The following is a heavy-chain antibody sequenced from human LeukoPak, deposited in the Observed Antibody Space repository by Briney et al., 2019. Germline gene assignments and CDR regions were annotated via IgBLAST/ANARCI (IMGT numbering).Heavy chain of an antibody. CDR2: MYYSGST. V-gene: IGHV4-59*01. D-gene: IGHD2-2*01. J-gene: IGHJ4*02. CDR1: GGSISTDH. Sequence: SETLSLTCTVSGGSISTDHWSWIRQPPGKGLEWIGYMYYSGSTNYNPSLKSRVTISGDTSKNQFSLKLSSVTAADTAVYYCARSIYQLLRFDYWGQGTLVTVSS. CDR3: ARSIYQLLRFDY.